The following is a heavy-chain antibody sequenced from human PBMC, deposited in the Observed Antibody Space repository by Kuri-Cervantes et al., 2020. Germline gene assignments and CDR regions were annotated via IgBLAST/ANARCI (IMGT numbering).Heavy chain of an antibody. CDR1: GFTFSSYS. CDR2: ISSSSSYI. J-gene: IGHJ6*02. Sequence: GESLKISCAASGFTFSSYSMNWVRQAPGKGLEWVSSISSSSSYIYYADSVKGRFTISRDNSKNTLYLQMNSLSGEDTAVYYCARGDAGYGDFRYYYGMDVWGQGTTVTVSS. D-gene: IGHD4-17*01. V-gene: IGHV3-21*01. CDR3: ARGDAGYGDFRYYYGMDV.